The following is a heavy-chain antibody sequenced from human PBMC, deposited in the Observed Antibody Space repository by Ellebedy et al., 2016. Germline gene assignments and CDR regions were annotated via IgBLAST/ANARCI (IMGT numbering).Heavy chain of an antibody. CDR3: AKHSGGNYWHYDL. D-gene: IGHD4-23*01. Sequence: GESLKISCAASGFIFSNYAMNWVRQAPGRGLEWVSTISGNGASTYYADSVRGRFTISRDNSKNTLYLQMNSLRAEDTAVYYCAKHSGGNYWHYDLWGRGTLVTVSS. CDR1: GFIFSNYA. J-gene: IGHJ2*01. V-gene: IGHV3-23*01. CDR2: ISGNGAST.